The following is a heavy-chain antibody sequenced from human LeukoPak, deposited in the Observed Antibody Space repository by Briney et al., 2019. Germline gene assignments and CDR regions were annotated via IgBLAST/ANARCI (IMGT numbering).Heavy chain of an antibody. J-gene: IGHJ4*02. Sequence: PGGSLRLSCAASGFTFSSYGMHWVRQAPGKGLEWVAVISYDGSNKYYADSVKGRFTISRDNSKNTLYLQMNSLRAEDTAVYYCARASIAVAGTFDYWGQGTLVAVSS. CDR3: ARASIAVAGTFDY. D-gene: IGHD6-19*01. CDR2: ISYDGSNK. CDR1: GFTFSSYG. V-gene: IGHV3-30*19.